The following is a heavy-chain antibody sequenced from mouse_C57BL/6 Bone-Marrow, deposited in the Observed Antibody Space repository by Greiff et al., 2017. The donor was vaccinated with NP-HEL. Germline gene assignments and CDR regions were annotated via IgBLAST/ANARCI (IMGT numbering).Heavy chain of an antibody. D-gene: IGHD2-3*01. CDR1: GYAFSSYW. CDR2: IYPGDGDT. J-gene: IGHJ2*01. CDR3: ARSWLLQFPYYFDY. V-gene: IGHV1-80*01. Sequence: VKLQESGAELVKPGASVKISCKASGYAFSSYWMNWVKQRPGKGLEWIGQIYPGDGDTNYNGKFKGKATLTADKSSSTAYLQLSSLTSEDSAVYFCARSWLLQFPYYFDYWGQGTTLTVSS.